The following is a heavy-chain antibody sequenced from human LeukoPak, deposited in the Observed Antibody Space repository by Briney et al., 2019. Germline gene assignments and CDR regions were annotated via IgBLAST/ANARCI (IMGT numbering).Heavy chain of an antibody. V-gene: IGHV3-30*18. CDR2: ISYDGSNK. J-gene: IGHJ3*02. CDR3: AKDSPLGAFDI. CDR1: GFTFSSYG. Sequence: PGGSLRLSCAASGFTFSSYGMHWVRQAPGKGLEWVAVISYDGSNKYYADSVKGRFTISRDSSKNTLYLQMNSLRAEDTAVYYCAKDSPLGAFDIWGQGTMVTVSS.